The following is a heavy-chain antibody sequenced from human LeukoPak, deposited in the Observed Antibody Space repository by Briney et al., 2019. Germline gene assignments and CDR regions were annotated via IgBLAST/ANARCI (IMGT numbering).Heavy chain of an antibody. D-gene: IGHD5-24*01. Sequence: NPGGSLRLSCAAYGFTFSSYSMNWVRQAPGKGLEWVSSISSSSSYIYYADSVKGRFTISRDNAKNSLYLQMNSLRAEDTAVYYCARDRGDGYAYWGQGTLVTVSS. CDR2: ISSSSSYI. CDR3: ARDRGDGYAY. J-gene: IGHJ4*02. V-gene: IGHV3-21*01. CDR1: GFTFSSYS.